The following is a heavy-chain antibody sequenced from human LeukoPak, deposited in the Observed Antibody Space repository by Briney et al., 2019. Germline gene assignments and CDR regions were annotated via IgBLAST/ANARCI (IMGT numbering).Heavy chain of an antibody. J-gene: IGHJ6*03. CDR2: IIPVLGTT. Sequence: GASVKVSCKAAGRSFSTHAIIWVRQAPGQGLEWMEGIIPVLGTTNSAQRFQDRLSLTADESTGTASMELTSLRPEDSAVYYCGASTVTVTYYYMAVWGKGTTITVSS. V-gene: IGHV1-69*01. CDR1: GRSFSTHA. CDR3: GASTVTVTYYYMAV. D-gene: IGHD2-21*02.